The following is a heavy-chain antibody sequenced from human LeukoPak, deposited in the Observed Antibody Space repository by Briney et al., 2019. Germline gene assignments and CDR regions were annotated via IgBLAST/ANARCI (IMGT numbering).Heavy chain of an antibody. CDR2: IIPIFGTA. CDR3: ARVEYYDFWSGYYTGVGAFDI. Sequence: SVKVSCKASGGTFSSYAISWVRQAPGQGLEWMGGIIPIFGTANYAQKFQGRVTITADESTSTAYMELSSLRSEDTAVYYCARVEYYDFWSGYYTGVGAFDIWSQGTMVTVSS. V-gene: IGHV1-69*13. CDR1: GGTFSSYA. J-gene: IGHJ3*02. D-gene: IGHD3-3*01.